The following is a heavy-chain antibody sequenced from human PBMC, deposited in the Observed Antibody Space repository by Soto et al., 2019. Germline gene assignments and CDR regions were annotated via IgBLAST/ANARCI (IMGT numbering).Heavy chain of an antibody. CDR1: GYSFTSYW. J-gene: IGHJ4*02. D-gene: IGHD3-10*01. CDR2: IYPGDSDT. CDR3: ARVLSYGSGSYLILAYFDY. V-gene: IGHV5-51*01. Sequence: GESLKISCKGSGYSFTSYWIGWVRQMPGKGLEWMGIIYPGDSDTRYSPSFQGQVTISADKSISTAYLQWSSLKASDTAMYYCARVLSYGSGSYLILAYFDYWGQGTLVTVSS.